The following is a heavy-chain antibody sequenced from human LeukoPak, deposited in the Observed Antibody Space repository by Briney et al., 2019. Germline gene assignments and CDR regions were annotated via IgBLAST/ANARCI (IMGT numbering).Heavy chain of an antibody. J-gene: IGHJ3*02. D-gene: IGHD3-10*01. Sequence: ESGPTLVKPTQTLTLTCTFSGFTFTSRGVGVGWIRQPPGKALEWLALIWWNDDKRYSPTLKGRLTITPDTSQNQVVLKRTNMDPVDTATYYCAHVYGSGSFDIWGQGTMVTVSA. CDR2: IWWNDDK. V-gene: IGHV2-5*01. CDR3: AHVYGSGSFDI. CDR1: GFTFTSRGVG.